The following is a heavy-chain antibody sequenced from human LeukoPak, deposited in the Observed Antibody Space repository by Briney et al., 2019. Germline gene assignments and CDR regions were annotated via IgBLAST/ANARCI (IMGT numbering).Heavy chain of an antibody. CDR1: VFSFTNYW. CDR2: IYPGDSDT. J-gene: IGHJ3*02. V-gene: IGHV5-51*01. CDR3: ARQDLLWFGDLGDDAFDI. Sequence: GESLKISCKASVFSFTNYWIAWVRQMPGEGLEWMGSIYPGDSDTRYSPSFQGQVTISADKSISTAYLQWSSLKASDTAMYYCARQDLLWFGDLGDDAFDIWGQGTMVTVSS. D-gene: IGHD3-10*01.